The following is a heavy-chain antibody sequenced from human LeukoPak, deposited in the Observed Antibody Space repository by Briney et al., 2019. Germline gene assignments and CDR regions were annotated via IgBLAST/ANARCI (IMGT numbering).Heavy chain of an antibody. CDR3: AKDHVVVVTAIRHGYFDY. D-gene: IGHD2-21*02. Sequence: GGSLRLSCAASGFTFSSYAMSWVRHAPGKGLEWVSAISGSGGSTYYADSVKGRFTISRDNSKNTLYLQMNSLRAEDTAVYYCAKDHVVVVTAIRHGYFDYWGQGTLVTVSS. CDR1: GFTFSSYA. CDR2: ISGSGGST. V-gene: IGHV3-23*01. J-gene: IGHJ4*02.